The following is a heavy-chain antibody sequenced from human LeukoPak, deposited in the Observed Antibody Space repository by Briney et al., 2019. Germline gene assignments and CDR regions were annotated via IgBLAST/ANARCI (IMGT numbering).Heavy chain of an antibody. CDR2: INHSGST. CDR3: ARDRSLRVWFDP. Sequence: PSETLSLTCAVYGGSFSGYYWSWIHQPPGKGLEWIGEINHSGSTNYNPSLKSRVTISVDTSKNQFSLKLSSVTAADTAVYYCARDRSLRVWFDPWGQGTLVTVSS. CDR1: GGSFSGYY. V-gene: IGHV4-34*01. D-gene: IGHD1-14*01. J-gene: IGHJ5*02.